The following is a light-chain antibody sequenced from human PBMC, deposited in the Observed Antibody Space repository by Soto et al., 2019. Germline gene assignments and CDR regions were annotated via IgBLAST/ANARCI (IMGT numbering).Light chain of an antibody. CDR1: QDISNF. J-gene: IGKJ5*01. Sequence: DIQMTQSPSSLSASVGDRVTITCQASQDISNFLNWYQQKPGKGPKVLIYDASKLETGVLSRFSGSGSGTVFTFTISSLQPEDIATYYCQQYDTLITFGQGTRLEIK. CDR2: DAS. V-gene: IGKV1-33*01. CDR3: QQYDTLIT.